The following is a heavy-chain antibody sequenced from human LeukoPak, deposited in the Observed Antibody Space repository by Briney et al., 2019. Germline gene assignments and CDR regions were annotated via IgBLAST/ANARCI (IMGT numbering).Heavy chain of an antibody. CDR1: GYTFTGYY. Sequence: ASVKVSCKASGYTFTGYYIHWVRQAPGQGLEWMGWINSNSGGTNYAQKFQGRVTMTRDTSISTAYMELSRLRSDDTAVYYCARDLYLRYYFDYWGQGTLVTVSS. CDR3: ARDLYLRYYFDY. D-gene: IGHD2-2*02. CDR2: INSNSGGT. V-gene: IGHV1-2*02. J-gene: IGHJ4*02.